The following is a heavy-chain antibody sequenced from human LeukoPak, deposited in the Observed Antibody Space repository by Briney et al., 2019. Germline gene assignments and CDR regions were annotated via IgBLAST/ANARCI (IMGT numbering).Heavy chain of an antibody. D-gene: IGHD4/OR15-4a*01. CDR3: ARGSLVLGDY. V-gene: IGHV4-39*07. J-gene: IGHJ4*02. Sequence: SETLSLTCTVSGGSISSSSYYWGWIRQPPGKGLEWIGSIYYSGSTYYNPSLKSRVTISVDTSKNQFSLKLSSVTAADTAVYYCARGSLVLGDYWGQGTLVTVSS. CDR1: GGSISSSSYY. CDR2: IYYSGST.